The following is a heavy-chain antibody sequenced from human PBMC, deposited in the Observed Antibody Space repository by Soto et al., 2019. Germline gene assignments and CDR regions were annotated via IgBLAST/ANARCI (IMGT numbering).Heavy chain of an antibody. CDR2: ISGSSDTI. D-gene: IGHD6-13*01. CDR1: GFTLSSYT. Sequence: EVQLVESGGGLVQPGGSLRLSCAASGFTLSSYTMNWVRKAPGKGLEGVSYISGSSDTIYYADSVKGRFTISRDNAKNSLYLQMDSLRDEDTAVYYCARDHGGSTWFVGIYYYFGVDVWGQGTTVTVSS. CDR3: ARDHGGSTWFVGIYYYFGVDV. V-gene: IGHV3-48*02. J-gene: IGHJ6*02.